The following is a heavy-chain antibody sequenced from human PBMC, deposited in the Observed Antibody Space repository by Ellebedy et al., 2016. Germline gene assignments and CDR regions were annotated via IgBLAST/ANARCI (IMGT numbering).Heavy chain of an antibody. Sequence: GESLKISCAASGFTVSGNYMSWVRQAPGKGLEWVATLYSGGTILYADSVRGRFTISRDNSKNTLYLQMNNLRAEGTALYYCTRMGVLPTSYYGMNVWGQGTTVTVS. CDR3: TRMGVLPTSYYGMNV. J-gene: IGHJ6*02. CDR1: GFTVSGNY. V-gene: IGHV3-66*01. D-gene: IGHD3-10*01. CDR2: LYSGGTI.